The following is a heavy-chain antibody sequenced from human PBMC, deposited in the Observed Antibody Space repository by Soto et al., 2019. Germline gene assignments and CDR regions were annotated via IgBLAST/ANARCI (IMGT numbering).Heavy chain of an antibody. CDR3: ARLYVYYSCDYYYSGRDV. CDR1: GGSISRGGYY. CDR2: IYYDGST. D-gene: IGHD3-16*01. V-gene: IGHV4-31*03. Sequence: LSRTYTVSGGSISRGGYYWDWIRQHPGKDLERIGYIYYDGSTYYNPSLKSRVTISADTSENQFSLNVSSVTAADTAVYYCARLYVYYSCDYYYSGRDVSGQRSTGIVSS. J-gene: IGHJ6*02.